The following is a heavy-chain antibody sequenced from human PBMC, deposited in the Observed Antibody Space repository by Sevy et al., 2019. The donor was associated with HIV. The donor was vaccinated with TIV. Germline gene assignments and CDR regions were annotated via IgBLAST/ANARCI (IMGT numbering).Heavy chain of an antibody. J-gene: IGHJ5*02. D-gene: IGHD6-19*01. CDR3: ASSTQVAGRSNWFDP. CDR2: ISTYNTVR. CDR1: GYTFTSYG. Sequence: ASVKVSCKASGYTFTSYGISWVRQAPGQGLEWMGWISTYNTVRNSAQKFHERVTMTIDTSTSPAYMGLRGLRSDDTAVYYCASSTQVAGRSNWFDPWGQGTLVTVSS. V-gene: IGHV1-18*01.